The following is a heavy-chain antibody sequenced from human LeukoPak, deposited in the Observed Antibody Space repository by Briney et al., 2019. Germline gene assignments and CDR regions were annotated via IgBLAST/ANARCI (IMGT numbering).Heavy chain of an antibody. CDR1: GGSISSGSYY. V-gene: IGHV4-39*07. J-gene: IGHJ5*02. Sequence: SETLSLTCTVSGGSISSGSYYWSWIRQPPGKGLEWIGEINHSGSTNYNPSLKSRVTISVDTSKNQFSLKLSSVTAADTAVYYCAGEYTFSFGSWFDPWGQGTLVTVSS. D-gene: IGHD2-2*02. CDR2: INHSGST. CDR3: AGEYTFSFGSWFDP.